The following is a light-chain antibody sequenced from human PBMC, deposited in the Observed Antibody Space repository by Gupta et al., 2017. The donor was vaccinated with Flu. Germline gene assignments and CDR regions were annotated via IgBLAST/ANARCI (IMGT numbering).Light chain of an antibody. Sequence: DRVTITCRASQSISSYLNWYQQKPGKAPKHLIYAASSLQSGVPSRFSGSGSGTDFTLTISSLQPEDFATYYCQQSYSTPPLTFGGGTKVEIK. CDR3: QQSYSTPPLT. V-gene: IGKV1-39*01. J-gene: IGKJ4*01. CDR2: AAS. CDR1: QSISSY.